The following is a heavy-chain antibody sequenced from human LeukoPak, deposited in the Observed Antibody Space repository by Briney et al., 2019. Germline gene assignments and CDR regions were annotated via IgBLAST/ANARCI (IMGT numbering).Heavy chain of an antibody. D-gene: IGHD1-26*01. Sequence: PSETLSLTCTVSGDSISTYYWSWIRQPPGEGLEWIGYIYYTGSTSYNPSLKSRVTMSLDASKNQFSLELNSVTPADTAVYYCARGGNYWPQWWFDPWGRGTLVSVSS. CDR1: GDSISTYY. CDR3: ARGGNYWPQWWFDP. V-gene: IGHV4-59*01. CDR2: IYYTGST. J-gene: IGHJ5*02.